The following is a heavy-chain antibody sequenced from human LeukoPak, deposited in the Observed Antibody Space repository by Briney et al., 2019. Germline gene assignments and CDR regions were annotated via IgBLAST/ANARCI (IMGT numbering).Heavy chain of an antibody. CDR1: GFTFSSYG. D-gene: IGHD2-2*01. CDR2: IWYDGSNK. CDR3: ATPVHDASLDY. V-gene: IGHV3-33*01. Sequence: GGSLRLSCAASGFTFSSYGMHWVRQAPGKGLEWVAVIWYDGSNKYYADSVKGRFTISRDNSKNTLYLQMNSLRAEDTAVYYCATPVHDASLDYWGQGTLVTVSS. J-gene: IGHJ4*02.